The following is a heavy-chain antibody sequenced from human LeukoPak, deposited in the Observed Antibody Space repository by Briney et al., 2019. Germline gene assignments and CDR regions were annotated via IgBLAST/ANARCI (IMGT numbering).Heavy chain of an antibody. CDR3: ARDNGVAVADYYFDY. CDR1: GFTFSSYS. Sequence: GGSLRLSCAASGFTFSSYSMNWVRQAPGKGLEWVSSISSSSSYIYYADSVKGRFTISRDNAKNSLYLQMNSLRAEDTAVYYCARDNGVAVADYYFDYWGQGTLVTVSS. D-gene: IGHD6-19*01. CDR2: ISSSSSYI. V-gene: IGHV3-21*01. J-gene: IGHJ4*02.